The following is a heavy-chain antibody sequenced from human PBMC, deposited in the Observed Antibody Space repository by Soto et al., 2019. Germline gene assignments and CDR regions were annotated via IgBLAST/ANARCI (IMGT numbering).Heavy chain of an antibody. CDR1: GGSFSGYY. V-gene: IGHV4-34*01. J-gene: IGHJ4*02. CDR3: ARVGTGGYFDY. Sequence: SETLSLTCAVYGGSFSGYYWSWIRQPPGKGLEWIGEINHSGSTNYNPSLKSRVTISVDTSKNQFSLKLSSVTAADTAVYYCARVGTGGYFDYWGQGTLVTVSS. D-gene: IGHD1-1*01. CDR2: INHSGST.